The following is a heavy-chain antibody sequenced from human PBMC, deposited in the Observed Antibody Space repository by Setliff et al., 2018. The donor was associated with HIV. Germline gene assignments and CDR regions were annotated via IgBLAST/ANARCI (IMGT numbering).Heavy chain of an antibody. CDR3: AKEPKLGGIAAPFDY. J-gene: IGHJ4*02. V-gene: IGHV3-23*01. CDR1: GFTFSSYA. CDR2: ISGSGGST. Sequence: PGGSLRLSCAASGFTFSSYAMSWVRQAPGKGLEWVSAISGSGGSTYYADSVKGRFTISRDNSKSTLYIQMTNLRAEDTALYFCAKEPKLGGIAAPFDYWGQGTLVTVSS. D-gene: IGHD6-6*01.